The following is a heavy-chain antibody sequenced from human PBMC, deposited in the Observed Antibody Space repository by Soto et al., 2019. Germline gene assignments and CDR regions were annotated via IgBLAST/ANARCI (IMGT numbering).Heavy chain of an antibody. CDR2: INAYNGNT. J-gene: IGHJ5*02. CDR3: ARDGGIAAAGTGWFDP. Sequence: ASVKVSCKASGYTFTSYAMHWVRQAPGQRLEWMGWINAYNGNTKYAQKLQGRVTMTTDTSTSTAYMELRSLRSDDTAVYYCARDGGIAAAGTGWFDPWGQGTLVTVSS. D-gene: IGHD6-13*01. V-gene: IGHV1-3*01. CDR1: GYTFTSYA.